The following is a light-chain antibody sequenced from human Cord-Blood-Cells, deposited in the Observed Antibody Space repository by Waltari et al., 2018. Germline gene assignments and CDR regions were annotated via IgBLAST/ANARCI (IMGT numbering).Light chain of an antibody. CDR3: CSHAGSSTYV. V-gene: IGLV2-23*01. Sequence: QSALTQPASVSGSPGQSITISCTGTSSDVGSYNLVSWYQPHPGKAPKLMIYEGSKRPSGVSNRFSGSKSGNTASLTISGLQAEDEADYYCCSHAGSSTYVFGTGTKVTVL. J-gene: IGLJ1*01. CDR2: EGS. CDR1: SSDVGSYNL.